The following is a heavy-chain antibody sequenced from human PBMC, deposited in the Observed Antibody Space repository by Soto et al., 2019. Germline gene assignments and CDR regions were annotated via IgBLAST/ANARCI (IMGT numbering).Heavy chain of an antibody. V-gene: IGHV4-59*01. CDR3: ARAKMYSSGWYDY. CDR1: GGSISSYY. J-gene: IGHJ4*02. D-gene: IGHD6-19*01. CDR2: IYYSGST. Sequence: PSETLSLTCTVSGGSISSYYWSWIRQSPGKGLEWIGYIYYSGSTNYNPSLKSRVTISEDTSKNQFSLKLSSVTAADTAVYYCARAKMYSSGWYDYWGQGILVTVSS.